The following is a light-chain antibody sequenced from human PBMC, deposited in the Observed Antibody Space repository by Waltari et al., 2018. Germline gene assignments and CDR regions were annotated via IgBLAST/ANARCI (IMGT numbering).Light chain of an antibody. CDR2: WAS. Sequence: DIVMTQSPDSLPVSLGDRATIHCKSSQSVLYSSNKKDYIAWSQHKPGQAPKLLLYWASTRKSGVPDRFSDSGSGTNFNLTISSLQAEDVAVYYCHQYYTTPPTFGGGTKVEIK. CDR3: HQYYTTPPT. CDR1: QSVLYSSNKKDY. J-gene: IGKJ4*01. V-gene: IGKV4-1*01.